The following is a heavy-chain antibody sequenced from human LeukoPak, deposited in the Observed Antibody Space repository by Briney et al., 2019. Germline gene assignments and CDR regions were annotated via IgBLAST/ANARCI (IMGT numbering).Heavy chain of an antibody. J-gene: IGHJ3*02. Sequence: SETLSLTCTDSGGSISSYYWSWIRQPPGKGLEWIGYIYYSGSTNYNPSLKSRVTISVDTSKNQFSLKLSSVTAADTAVYYCVGARNAFDIWGQGTMVTVSS. CDR3: VGARNAFDI. CDR1: GGSISSYY. V-gene: IGHV4-59*01. CDR2: IYYSGST. D-gene: IGHD3-16*01.